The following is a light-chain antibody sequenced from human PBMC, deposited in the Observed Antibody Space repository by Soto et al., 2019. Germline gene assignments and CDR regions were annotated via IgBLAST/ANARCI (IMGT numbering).Light chain of an antibody. CDR1: QSVLYRSNNKNY. J-gene: IGKJ1*01. CDR3: QQYYSTRT. CDR2: WAS. Sequence: DIMMTQSPDSMAVSLGERATINCKSSQSVLYRSNNKNYLAWYQQKPGQPPKLLIYWASTRESGVPDRFSGSGSGTDFTLTISSLQAEDVAVYYCQQYYSTRTFGQGTKVEIK. V-gene: IGKV4-1*01.